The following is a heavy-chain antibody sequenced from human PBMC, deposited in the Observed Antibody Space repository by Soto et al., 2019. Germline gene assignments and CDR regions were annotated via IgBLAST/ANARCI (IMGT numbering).Heavy chain of an antibody. CDR3: TGDGCSGGTCDLTYAVDL. D-gene: IGHD2-15*01. CDR2: ISGSGGST. V-gene: IGHV3-23*01. CDR1: GFTFSSYA. J-gene: IGHJ3*01. Sequence: PGGSLRLSCAASGFTFSSYAMSWVRQAPGKGLEWVSTISGSGGSTYYADSVKGRFTISRDNSKNTLYLQMNSLRVEDTAVYYCTGDGCSGGTCDLTYAVDLWGQGTVVTVSS.